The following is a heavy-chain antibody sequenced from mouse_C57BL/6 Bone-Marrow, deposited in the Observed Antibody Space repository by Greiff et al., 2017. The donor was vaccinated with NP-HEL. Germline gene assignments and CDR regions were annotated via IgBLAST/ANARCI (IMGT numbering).Heavy chain of an antibody. V-gene: IGHV5-9-1*02. CDR2: ISSGGDYI. CDR3: TREGNFYYGSSWGYYAMDY. Sequence: EVQRVESGEGLVKPGGSLKLSCAASGFTFSSYAMSWVRQTPEKRLEWVAYISSGGDYIYYADTVKGRFTISRDNARNTLYLQMSSLKSEDTAMYYCTREGNFYYGSSWGYYAMDYWGQGTSVTVSS. CDR1: GFTFSSYA. J-gene: IGHJ4*01. D-gene: IGHD1-1*01.